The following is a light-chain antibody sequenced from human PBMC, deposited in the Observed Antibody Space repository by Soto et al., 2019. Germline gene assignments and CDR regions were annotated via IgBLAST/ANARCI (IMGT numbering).Light chain of an antibody. CDR2: DAS. Sequence: DIQSPQSPSTLSASVGDRVTITCRASQSISTWLAWYQQKPGKAPKLLIFDASNLESGVPSRFSGGGSGTEFTLTISSLQPDDFATYFCQQYNDYWTFGQGTKVDVK. CDR1: QSISTW. V-gene: IGKV1-5*01. J-gene: IGKJ1*01. CDR3: QQYNDYWT.